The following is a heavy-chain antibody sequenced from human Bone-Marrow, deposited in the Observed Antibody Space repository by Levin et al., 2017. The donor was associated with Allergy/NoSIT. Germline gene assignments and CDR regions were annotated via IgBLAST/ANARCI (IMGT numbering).Heavy chain of an antibody. CDR1: GFTFSNYV. J-gene: IGHJ3*02. V-gene: IGHV3-23*01. Sequence: GESLKISCAASGFTFSNYVMTWVRQAPVKGLEWVSTIVGSGTSTYYADSVKGRFTISRDNSRNILYLQMHSLRGDDTAVYYCAKDKYDTIGDAFDIWGQGTMVTVSS. CDR2: IVGSGTST. D-gene: IGHD3-9*01. CDR3: AKDKYDTIGDAFDI.